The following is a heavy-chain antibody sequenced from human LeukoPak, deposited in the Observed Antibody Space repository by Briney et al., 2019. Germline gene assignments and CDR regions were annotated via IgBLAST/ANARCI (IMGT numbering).Heavy chain of an antibody. V-gene: IGHV1-2*02. J-gene: IGHJ4*02. D-gene: IGHD3-22*01. Sequence: GASVKVSCKASGYTFTGYYMHWVRQAPGQGLEWMGWINPNSGGTNYAQKFQGRVTITADKSTSTAYMELSSLRSEDTAVYYCARAPYYYDSSAGYAYWGQGTLVTVSS. CDR3: ARAPYYYDSSAGYAY. CDR2: INPNSGGT. CDR1: GYTFTGYY.